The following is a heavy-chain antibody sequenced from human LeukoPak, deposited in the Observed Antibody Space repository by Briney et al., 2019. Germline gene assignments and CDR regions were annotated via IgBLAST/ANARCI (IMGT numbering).Heavy chain of an antibody. V-gene: IGHV3-23*01. CDR3: ARSKYYYDGSGYLDY. CDR1: GFTFSSYA. D-gene: IGHD3-22*01. Sequence: QAGGSLRLSCAASGFTFSSYAMSWVRQAPGKGLEWVSAISGSGGSTYYADSVKGRFTISRDNSKNTLYLQMNSLRAEDTAVYYCARSKYYYDGSGYLDYWGQGTLVTVSS. J-gene: IGHJ4*02. CDR2: ISGSGGST.